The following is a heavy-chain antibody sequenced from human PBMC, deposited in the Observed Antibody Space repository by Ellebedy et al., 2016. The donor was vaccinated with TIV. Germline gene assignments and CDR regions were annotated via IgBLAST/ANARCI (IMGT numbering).Heavy chain of an antibody. Sequence: GESLKISCSASGFTFSSYWMHWVRQAPGKGPVWVSRINPDGSVTHYADSVKGRFTTSRDNAKNKVYLQMNSLRAEDTAVYYCARDIQYYDPKAAFDIWGQGTMVTVSS. CDR2: INPDGSVT. CDR1: GFTFSSYW. V-gene: IGHV3-74*01. D-gene: IGHD3-22*01. J-gene: IGHJ3*02. CDR3: ARDIQYYDPKAAFDI.